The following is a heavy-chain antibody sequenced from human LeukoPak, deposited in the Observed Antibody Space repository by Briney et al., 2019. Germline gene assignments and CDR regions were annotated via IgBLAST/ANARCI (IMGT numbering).Heavy chain of an antibody. CDR1: GYSFTSYW. Sequence: GESLKISCKGSGYSFTSYWIGWVRQMPGKGLEWMGIIYPGDSDTRYSPSFQGQVTISADKSISTAYLQWSSLKASDTAMYYCARHRLMGAQLNAFDIWGQGTMVTVSS. J-gene: IGHJ3*02. CDR3: ARHRLMGAQLNAFDI. V-gene: IGHV5-51*01. CDR2: IYPGDSDT. D-gene: IGHD3-16*01.